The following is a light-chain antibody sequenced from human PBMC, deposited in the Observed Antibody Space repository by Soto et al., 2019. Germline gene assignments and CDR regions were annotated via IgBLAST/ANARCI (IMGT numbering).Light chain of an antibody. Sequence: SSEMTQPLSVSVALGRTARITCGGNNLGIKSVHWYQQKPGQAPVLVIYRDGNRPSGIPERFSGSNSGNTATLTISGAQAGDEADFYCQVWDSSTAAVFGGGTKVTVL. CDR3: QVWDSSTAAV. CDR1: NLGIKS. J-gene: IGLJ3*02. CDR2: RDG. V-gene: IGLV3-9*01.